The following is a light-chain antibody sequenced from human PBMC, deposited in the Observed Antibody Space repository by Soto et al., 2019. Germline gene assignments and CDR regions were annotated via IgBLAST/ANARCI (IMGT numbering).Light chain of an antibody. J-gene: IGKJ1*01. Sequence: ELVLTQSPGTLSLSPGERATLSCRASQSVGSSYLAWYQLKPGQAARLLIYDTSSRATGIPDRFSGRGSGTDFTLTISRLEPEEFAVYYCKQYGDSPWTVGKGTKVDIK. CDR2: DTS. V-gene: IGKV3-20*01. CDR3: KQYGDSPWT. CDR1: QSVGSSY.